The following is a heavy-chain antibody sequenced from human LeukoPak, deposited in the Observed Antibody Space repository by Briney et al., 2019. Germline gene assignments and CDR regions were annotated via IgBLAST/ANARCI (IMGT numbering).Heavy chain of an antibody. J-gene: IGHJ4*02. V-gene: IGHV4-59*01. CDR1: GGSISSYY. Sequence: SETLSLTCTVSGGSISSYYWSWIRQPPGKGLEWIGYIYYSGSTNYNPSLKSRVTISVDTSKDQFSLKLSSVTAADTAVYYCARALKGQWLGYFDYWGQGTLVTVSS. CDR2: IYYSGST. CDR3: ARALKGQWLGYFDY. D-gene: IGHD6-19*01.